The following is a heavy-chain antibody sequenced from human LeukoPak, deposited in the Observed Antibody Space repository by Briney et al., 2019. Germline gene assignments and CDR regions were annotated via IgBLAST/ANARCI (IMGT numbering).Heavy chain of an antibody. V-gene: IGHV3-23*01. CDR2: IIGSGDAT. CDR1: EFTFSSHA. Sequence: GGSLTLSCEVSEFTFSSHAMSWVRQAPGKGLDWVSSIIGSGDATSYADSVKGRSTISRHNFKNTLSLQMDSLRAEDTAVYYCAKVGYCSGINCYDSFDNWGQGTMVTVSS. CDR3: AKVGYCSGINCYDSFDN. D-gene: IGHD2-2*01. J-gene: IGHJ3*02.